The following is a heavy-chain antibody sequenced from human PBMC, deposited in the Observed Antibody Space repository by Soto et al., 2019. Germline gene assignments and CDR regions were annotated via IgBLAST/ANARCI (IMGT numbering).Heavy chain of an antibody. V-gene: IGHV3-33*01. J-gene: IGHJ4*02. Sequence: GGSVRLSCAASGFTFSSYGMHWVRQAPGKGLEWVAVIWYDGSNKYYADSVKGRFTISRDNSKNTLYLQMNSLRAGDTAVYYCARGGGEYYDILTGSVYWGQGNLVTVSS. CDR3: ARGGGEYYDILTGSVY. CDR2: IWYDGSNK. CDR1: GFTFSSYG. D-gene: IGHD3-9*01.